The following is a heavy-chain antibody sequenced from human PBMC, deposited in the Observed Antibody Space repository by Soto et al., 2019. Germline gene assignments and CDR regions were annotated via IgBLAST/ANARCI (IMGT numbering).Heavy chain of an antibody. CDR2: IYYSGST. J-gene: IGHJ4*02. CDR3: AREAPLYCSGGSCYGLDY. D-gene: IGHD2-15*01. V-gene: IGHV4-59*01. CDR1: GGSISSYY. Sequence: SETLSLTCTVSGGSISSYYWSWIRQPPGKGLEWIGYIYYSGSTNYNPSLKSRVTISVDTSKNQFSLKLSSVTAADTAVYYCAREAPLYCSGGSCYGLDYWGQGTLVTVS.